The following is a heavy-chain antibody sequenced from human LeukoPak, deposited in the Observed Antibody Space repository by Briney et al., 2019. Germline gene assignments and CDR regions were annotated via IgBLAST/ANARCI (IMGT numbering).Heavy chain of an antibody. CDR3: ARLDEYSSSSRYYGMDV. V-gene: IGHV1-69*13. CDR2: IIPIFVTA. J-gene: IGHJ6*02. CDR1: GYTFSSYD. Sequence: SVKVSCKASGYTFSSYDINWVRQAPVQGLERMGGIIPIFVTANYAQKFQGRVTITADESTSTAYMELSSLRSEDTAVYYCARLDEYSSSSRYYGMDVWGQGTTVTVSS. D-gene: IGHD6-6*01.